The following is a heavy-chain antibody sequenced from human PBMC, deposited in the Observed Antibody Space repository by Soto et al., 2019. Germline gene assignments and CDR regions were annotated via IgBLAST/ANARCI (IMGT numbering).Heavy chain of an antibody. V-gene: IGHV1-18*04. Sequence: QVHLVQSGTEVKEPGASVKVSCQASASTFTGYTINWVRQAPGQGLEWMWWISTFNGNTQYAGNFEGRVTMTTHTATTTAYMELTSLTFDDTAVYFCARGTVTSGRWFGPWGQGTLVSVSS. D-gene: IGHD4-17*01. CDR1: ASTFTGYT. CDR2: ISTFNGNT. CDR3: ARGTVTSGRWFGP. J-gene: IGHJ5*02.